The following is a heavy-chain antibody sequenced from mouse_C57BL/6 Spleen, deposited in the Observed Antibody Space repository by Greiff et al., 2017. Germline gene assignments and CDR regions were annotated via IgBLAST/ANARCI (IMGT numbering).Heavy chain of an antibody. CDR3: ARKGVVATDD. CDR1: GYTFTSYW. CDR2: IDPSDSET. J-gene: IGHJ2*01. Sequence: QVHVKQPGAELVRPGSSVKLSCKASGYTFTSYWMHWVKQRPIQGLEWIGNIDPSDSETHYNQKFKDKATLTVDKSSSTAYMQLSSLTSEDSAVYYCARKGVVATDDWGQGTTLTVSS. D-gene: IGHD1-1*01. V-gene: IGHV1-52*01.